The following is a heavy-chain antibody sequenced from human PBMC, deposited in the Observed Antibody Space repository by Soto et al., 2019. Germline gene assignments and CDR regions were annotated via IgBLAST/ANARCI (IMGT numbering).Heavy chain of an antibody. D-gene: IGHD6-19*01. CDR3: AREGSSGWFYYFDY. CDR2: SSADNGNT. V-gene: IGHV1-18*01. J-gene: IGHJ4*02. CDR1: GYTFASYG. Sequence: QVQLVQSGAEVKKPGASVKVSCKASGYTFASYGFSWVRQAPGQGLEWMGWSSADNGNTNYAQKRQGRVTMTTDTSKTTAYMEGRSRRSDDTAVYYSAREGSSGWFYYFDYWGQGTLVTVSS.